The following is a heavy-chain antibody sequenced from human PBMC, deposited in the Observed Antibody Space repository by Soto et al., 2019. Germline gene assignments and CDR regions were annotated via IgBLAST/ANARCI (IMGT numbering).Heavy chain of an antibody. Sequence: ASVKVSCKASGYTFTSYAMHWVRQAPGQRLEWMGWINAGNGNTKYSQKFQGRVTITRDTSASTAYMELSSLRSEDTAVYYCARGVGSSITIFGVVNDNWFDPSGQGTLVTVSS. CDR3: ARGVGSSITIFGVVNDNWFDP. CDR1: GYTFTSYA. V-gene: IGHV1-3*01. J-gene: IGHJ5*02. D-gene: IGHD3-3*01. CDR2: INAGNGNT.